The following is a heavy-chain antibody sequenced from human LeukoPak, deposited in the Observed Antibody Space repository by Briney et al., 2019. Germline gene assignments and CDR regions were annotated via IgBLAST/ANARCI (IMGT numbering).Heavy chain of an antibody. CDR3: ARGGPAGVATNDY. CDR2: IESDGGRT. V-gene: IGHV3-74*01. D-gene: IGHD5-24*01. Sequence: PGGSLRLSCAASGFTFSIYYVHWVRQAPGKGLVWVSHIESDGGRTTYADSVKGRFIISRDNAKNTLYLQMNSLRAEDTAVYYCARGGPAGVATNDYWGQGTLVTVSS. J-gene: IGHJ4*02. CDR1: GFTFSIYY.